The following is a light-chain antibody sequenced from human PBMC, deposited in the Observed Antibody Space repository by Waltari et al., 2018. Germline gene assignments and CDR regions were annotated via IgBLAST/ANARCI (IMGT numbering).Light chain of an antibody. CDR1: QSVLSTFKNKTY. CDR3: QQYLSPPRT. Sequence: DIVMTQSPDSLAVSLGKRATINCKSTQSVLSTFKNKTYLAWFQQKPGQPPKLLIYCAFTRESGVPDRFSGSGSGTDFTLTISSLQAEDVAVYYCQQYLSPPRTFGQGTKVEIK. CDR2: CAF. V-gene: IGKV4-1*01. J-gene: IGKJ1*01.